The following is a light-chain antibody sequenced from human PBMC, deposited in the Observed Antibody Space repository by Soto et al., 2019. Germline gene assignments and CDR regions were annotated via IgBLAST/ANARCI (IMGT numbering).Light chain of an antibody. V-gene: IGKV3-15*01. CDR3: QQYNNWWT. CDR1: QSVGSN. Sequence: EIVMTQSPATLSVSPGERATLSCRASQSVGSNVAWYQHRPGQAPRLLIYGASTRATDIPSRFSGSGSGTEFTLTISSLQSEDFALYYCQQYNNWWTFGQGTKVEIK. CDR2: GAS. J-gene: IGKJ1*01.